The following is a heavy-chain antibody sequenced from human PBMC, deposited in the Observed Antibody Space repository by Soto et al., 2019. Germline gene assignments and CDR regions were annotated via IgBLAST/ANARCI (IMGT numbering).Heavy chain of an antibody. D-gene: IGHD3-22*01. CDR3: ARYDSSGSPYFDY. CDR1: GGSISSSSYY. Sequence: SETLSLTCTVSGGSISSSSYYWGWIRQPPGKGLEWIGSIYYSGSTYYNPSLKSRVTISVDTSKNQFSLKLSSVTAADTAVYYCARYDSSGSPYFDYWGQGTLVTVSS. J-gene: IGHJ4*02. CDR2: IYYSGST. V-gene: IGHV4-39*07.